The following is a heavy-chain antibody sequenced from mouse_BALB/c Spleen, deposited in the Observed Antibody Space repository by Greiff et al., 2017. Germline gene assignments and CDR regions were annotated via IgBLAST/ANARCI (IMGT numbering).Heavy chain of an antibody. CDR1: GFTFSDYG. CDR2: ISNLAYSI. J-gene: IGHJ4*01. V-gene: IGHV5-15*02. CDR3: ARVAAYAMDY. Sequence: EVKLMESGGGLVQPGGSRKLSCAASGFTFSDYGMAWVRQAPGKGTEWVAFISNLAYSIYYADTVTGRFTISRENAKNTLYLEMSSLRSEDTAMYYCARVAAYAMDYWGQGTSVTVSS.